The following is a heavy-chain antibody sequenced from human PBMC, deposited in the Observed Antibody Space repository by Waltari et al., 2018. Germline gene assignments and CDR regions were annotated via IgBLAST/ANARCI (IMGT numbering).Heavy chain of an antibody. CDR1: GGSISSSSYY. D-gene: IGHD6-19*01. CDR2: IYYSGST. CDR3: ARGSRIAVAGNPYYGMDV. Sequence: QLQLQESGPGLVKPSETLSLTCTVSGGSISSSSYYWGWIRQPPGKGLEWIGSIYYSGSTYYNPSLKSRVTISVDTSKNQFSLKLSSVTAADTAVYYCARGSRIAVAGNPYYGMDVWGQGTTVTVSS. V-gene: IGHV4-39*01. J-gene: IGHJ6*02.